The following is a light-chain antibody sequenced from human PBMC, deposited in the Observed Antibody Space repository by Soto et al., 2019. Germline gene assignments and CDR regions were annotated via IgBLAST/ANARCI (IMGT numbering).Light chain of an antibody. J-gene: IGKJ5*01. CDR2: GAS. Sequence: DIVLTQSPGTLSLSPGESVTLSCRASHSVSSSHLAWYQQKPGQAPRLFIYGASRRASGIPDRFSGSGSGTDFTLTISRLQPEDFAVYFCQQYGASPRFGQGTRLEIK. CDR1: HSVSSSH. CDR3: QQYGASPR. V-gene: IGKV3-20*01.